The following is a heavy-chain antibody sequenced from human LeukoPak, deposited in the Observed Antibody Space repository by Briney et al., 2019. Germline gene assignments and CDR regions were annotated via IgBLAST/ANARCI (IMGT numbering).Heavy chain of an antibody. Sequence: ASVKVSCKASGYTFTSYGISWVRQAPGQGLEWMGWISAYNGNTNYAQKLQGRVTMTTDTSTSTAYMELRSLRSDDTAVYYCARRGPPLTGYYNVIRFDPWGQGTLVTVSS. D-gene: IGHD3-9*01. V-gene: IGHV1-18*01. CDR3: ARRGPPLTGYYNVIRFDP. J-gene: IGHJ5*02. CDR2: ISAYNGNT. CDR1: GYTFTSYG.